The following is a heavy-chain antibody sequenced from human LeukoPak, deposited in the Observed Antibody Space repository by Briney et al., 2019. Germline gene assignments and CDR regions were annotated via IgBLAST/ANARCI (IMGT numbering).Heavy chain of an antibody. D-gene: IGHD6-13*01. CDR2: IYPADSDT. J-gene: IGHJ3*02. CDR3: ARYSVAGARYDAFDI. V-gene: IGHV5-51*01. CDR1: GYSFTHFR. Sequence: GESLKISCKGSGYSFTHFRLGWVRQMPGKGLDWMGIIYPADSDTVYSPSFQGQVTISADKSISTAYLQWSSLKASDTAMYYCARYSVAGARYDAFDIWGPGTMVTVSS.